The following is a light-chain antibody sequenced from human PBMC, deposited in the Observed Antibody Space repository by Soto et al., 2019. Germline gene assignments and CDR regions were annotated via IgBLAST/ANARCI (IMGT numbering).Light chain of an antibody. Sequence: EVVLTQSPGTLSLSPGERATLSCRASQAVSSILLAWYQQKPGQAPRLLIYGASSRATGIPDRFSGSGSGTDFTLTVSSLEPEDFAVYYCQQHGTSPIFGGGTKVDIK. CDR2: GAS. J-gene: IGKJ4*01. CDR1: QAVSSIL. CDR3: QQHGTSPI. V-gene: IGKV3-20*01.